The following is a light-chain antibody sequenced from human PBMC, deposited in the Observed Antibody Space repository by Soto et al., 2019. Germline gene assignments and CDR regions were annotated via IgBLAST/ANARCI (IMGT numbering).Light chain of an antibody. CDR3: QQRHMWPIT. CDR2: DAY. V-gene: IGKV3-11*01. Sequence: VVLTQSPVTLTFYPWERATLSCRASQSFRGLLAWYQQKPGQAPRLLIYDAYNRATGIPPRFSGSGSGTDFTLTISSLEPEDSAVYYCQQRHMWPITFGQGGLLEIK. J-gene: IGKJ5*01. CDR1: QSFRGL.